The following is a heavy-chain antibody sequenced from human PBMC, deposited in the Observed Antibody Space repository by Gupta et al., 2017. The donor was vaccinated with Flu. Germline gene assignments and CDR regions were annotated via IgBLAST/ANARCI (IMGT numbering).Heavy chain of an antibody. CDR2: INHSGYT. CDR1: GGYFRGTQ. CDR3: ARGLTPGYCHGKTCSDY. D-gene: IGHD2/OR15-2a*01. Sequence: QVQLQQWGSGLLKPTETLSLTCGVQGGYFRGTQWEWVRQTPGKGLEWIGDINHSGYTNYNPSFKSRVTISIDTSKNQFSLNLTSVTAADTAVYYCARGLTPGYCHGKTCSDYWGQGTLVSVSS. V-gene: IGHV4-34*02. J-gene: IGHJ4*02.